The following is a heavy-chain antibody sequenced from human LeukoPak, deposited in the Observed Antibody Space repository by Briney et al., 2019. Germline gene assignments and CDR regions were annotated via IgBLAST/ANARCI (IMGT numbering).Heavy chain of an antibody. V-gene: IGHV4-38-2*02. CDR1: GYSISSAYY. CDR2: MYHSGST. CDR3: ARVLKGRAPFDY. J-gene: IGHJ4*02. Sequence: SETLSLTCSVSGYSISSAYYWGWIRQPPGKGLEWIGTMYHSGSTYYNPSLKSRVTISVDTSKNQFSLKLSSVTAADTAVYYCARVLKGRAPFDYWGQGTLVTVSS.